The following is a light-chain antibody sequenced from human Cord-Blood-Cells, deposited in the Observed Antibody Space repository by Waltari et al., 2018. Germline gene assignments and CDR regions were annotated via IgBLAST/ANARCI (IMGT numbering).Light chain of an antibody. CDR2: SNT. J-gene: IGLJ3*02. V-gene: IGLV1-44*01. CDR3: AAWDDSLNGPV. CDR1: SSNIGSNT. Sequence: QSVLTQPPSASGTPGQRVTISCSGSSSNIGSNTVNWYQQLPGPAPKLLIYSNTPRPSGVPDRFSGSKSGTSASLAISGLQSEDEADYYCAAWDDSLNGPVFGGGTKLTVL.